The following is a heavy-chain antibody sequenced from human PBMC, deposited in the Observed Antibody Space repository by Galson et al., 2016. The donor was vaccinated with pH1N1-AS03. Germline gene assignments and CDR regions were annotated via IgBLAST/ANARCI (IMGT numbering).Heavy chain of an antibody. Sequence: SLRLSCAASGFSFSSYSMSWVRQAPGKGLEWISYISNDVNTMYYADSVKGRSTISRDNDKKSLFLQMDSLRVEDSGLYYCARRPPFDVWGQGTMVTVSS. CDR1: GFSFSSYS. CDR2: ISNDVNTM. V-gene: IGHV3-48*04. CDR3: ARRPPFDV. J-gene: IGHJ3*01.